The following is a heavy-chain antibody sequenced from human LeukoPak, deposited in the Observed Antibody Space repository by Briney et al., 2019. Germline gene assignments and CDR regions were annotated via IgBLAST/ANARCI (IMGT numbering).Heavy chain of an antibody. J-gene: IGHJ4*02. V-gene: IGHV3-23*01. CDR3: AKVTPNYYDSGSSTFDY. Sequence: GGSLRLSCAASGFTFSVYGMSWVRQAPGKGLEWVSTIRSTDDRTFYADSVKGRFTISRDNSKNTLYLQMNSLRVEDTAVYYCAKVTPNYYDSGSSTFDYWGRGTLVTVSS. CDR1: GFTFSVYG. CDR2: IRSTDDRT. D-gene: IGHD3-10*01.